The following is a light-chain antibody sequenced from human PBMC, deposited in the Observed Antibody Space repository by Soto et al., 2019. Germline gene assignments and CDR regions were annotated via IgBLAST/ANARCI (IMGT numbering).Light chain of an antibody. CDR2: EVS. CDR1: SSDVGSHNF. Sequence: SVLTQPASVSGSPGQSITISCTGTSSDVGSHNFVSWYQQHPGKAPELMIFEVSKRPSGVSNRFSGSKSGNTASLTISGLQAEDEADYYCYSYVGSISFGGGTKVTVL. J-gene: IGLJ2*01. V-gene: IGLV2-23*02. CDR3: YSYVGSIS.